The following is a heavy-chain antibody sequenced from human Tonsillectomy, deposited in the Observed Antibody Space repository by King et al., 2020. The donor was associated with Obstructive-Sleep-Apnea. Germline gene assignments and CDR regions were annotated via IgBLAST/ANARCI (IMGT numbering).Heavy chain of an antibody. CDR3: LAYDLVQGGFDY. J-gene: IGHJ4*02. Sequence: VQLVESGGGVVQPGRSLRLSCAASGFTFSNYALHWVRQAPGKGLEWVASISYDGINKYLADSVKGRFTISRDNSKNTVYLQMDSLRAEDTAVFYCLAYDLVQGGFDYWGQGTLVTVTA. D-gene: IGHD2-8*02. CDR2: ISYDGINK. CDR1: GFTFSNYA. V-gene: IGHV3-30*03.